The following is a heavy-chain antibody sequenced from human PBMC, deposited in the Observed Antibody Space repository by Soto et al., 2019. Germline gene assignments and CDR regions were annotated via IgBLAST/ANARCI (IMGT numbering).Heavy chain of an antibody. CDR2: INPNSGGT. D-gene: IGHD3-10*01. CDR1: GYTFTGCY. CDR3: ARDFGGSGSYLSHYYYYYGMDV. J-gene: IGHJ6*02. Sequence: GSVKVSCKASGYTFTGCYIHWVRQAPGQGLEWLGWINPNSGGTNYAQTFQGWVTMTRDTSTSTVYMELSSLRSEDTAVYYCARDFGGSGSYLSHYYYYYGMDVWGQGTTVTVSS. V-gene: IGHV1-2*04.